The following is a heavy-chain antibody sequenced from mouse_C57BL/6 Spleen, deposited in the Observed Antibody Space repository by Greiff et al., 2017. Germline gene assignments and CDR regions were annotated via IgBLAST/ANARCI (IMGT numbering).Heavy chain of an antibody. J-gene: IGHJ4*01. CDR1: GYTFTSYW. CDR3: ARSGSKGAMDD. D-gene: IGHD2-5*01. CDR2: IDPSDSYT. Sequence: VQLQQPGAELVMPGASVKLSCKASGYTFTSYWMHWVKQRPGQGLEWIGEIDPSDSYTNYNQKFKGKSTLTVDKSSSTAYMQLSSLTSEDSAVYYCARSGSKGAMDDWGQGTSVTVSS. V-gene: IGHV1-69*01.